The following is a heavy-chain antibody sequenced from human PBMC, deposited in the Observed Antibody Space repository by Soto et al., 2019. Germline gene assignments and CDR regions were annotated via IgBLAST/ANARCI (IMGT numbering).Heavy chain of an antibody. J-gene: IGHJ4*02. CDR3: ARAAGYCSGGSCYSHHFDY. CDR2: IIPILGIA. Sequence: QVQLVQSGAEVKKPGSSVKVSCKASGGTFSSYTISWVRQAPGQGLEWMGRIIPILGIANYAQKFQGRVTITADQSTSPAYMELSSLRSEDTAVYYCARAAGYCSGGSCYSHHFDYWGQGTLVTVSS. D-gene: IGHD2-15*01. CDR1: GGTFSSYT. V-gene: IGHV1-69*02.